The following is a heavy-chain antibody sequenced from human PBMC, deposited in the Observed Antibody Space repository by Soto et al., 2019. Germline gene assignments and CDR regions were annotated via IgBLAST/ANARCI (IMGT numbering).Heavy chain of an antibody. CDR1: GGSLSNYG. CDR2: IIPVFGTP. Sequence: QVQLVQSGAEVKKPGSSVKVSCKASGGSLSNYGISWVRQAPGQGLEWMGAIIPVFGTPNYAQKFQDRVTIPADETKTPVYMEVRSLTSEDTAVYYCARGDATKIVVTTHYAMVVRGQGTTVTVSS. CDR3: ARGDATKIVVTTHYAMVV. J-gene: IGHJ6*02. V-gene: IGHV1-69*12. D-gene: IGHD3-22*01.